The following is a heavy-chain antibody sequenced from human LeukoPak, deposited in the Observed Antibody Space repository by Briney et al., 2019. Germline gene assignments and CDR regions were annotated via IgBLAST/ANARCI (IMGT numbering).Heavy chain of an antibody. J-gene: IGHJ4*02. D-gene: IGHD3-10*01. Sequence: PGGSLRLSCAASGFTFSSYGMHWVRQAPGKGLEWVAVISYDGSNKYYADSVKGRFTISRDNSKNTLYLQMNSLRAEDTAVYYCAKDHLHIFGSGSYIDYWGQGTLVTVSS. CDR3: AKDHLHIFGSGSYIDY. CDR2: ISYDGSNK. V-gene: IGHV3-30*18. CDR1: GFTFSSYG.